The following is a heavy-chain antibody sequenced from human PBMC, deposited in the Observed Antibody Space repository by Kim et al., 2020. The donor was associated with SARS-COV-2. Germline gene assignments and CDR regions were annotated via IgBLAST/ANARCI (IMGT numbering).Heavy chain of an antibody. Sequence: GGSLRLSCTASGFTFGDYAMSWFRQAPGKGLEWVGFIRSKAYGGTTEYAASVKGRFTISRDDSKSIAYLQMNSLKTEDTAVYYCTRDHSGYDYEGGYYYYYGMDVWGQGTTVTVSS. J-gene: IGHJ6*02. CDR2: IRSKAYGGTT. CDR1: GFTFGDYA. D-gene: IGHD5-12*01. CDR3: TRDHSGYDYEGGYYYYYGMDV. V-gene: IGHV3-49*03.